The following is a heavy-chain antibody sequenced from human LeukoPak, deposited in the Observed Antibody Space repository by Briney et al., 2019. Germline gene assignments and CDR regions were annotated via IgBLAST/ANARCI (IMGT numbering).Heavy chain of an antibody. Sequence: GASVKVSCKXSGGTFSSYAISWVRQAPGQGLEWMGGIIPIFGTANYAQKFQGRVTITADESTSTAYMELSSLRSEDTAVYYCARGIPAAIEWDAFDIWGQGTMVTVSS. CDR1: GGTFSSYA. J-gene: IGHJ3*02. CDR2: IIPIFGTA. V-gene: IGHV1-69*13. CDR3: ARGIPAAIEWDAFDI. D-gene: IGHD2-2*02.